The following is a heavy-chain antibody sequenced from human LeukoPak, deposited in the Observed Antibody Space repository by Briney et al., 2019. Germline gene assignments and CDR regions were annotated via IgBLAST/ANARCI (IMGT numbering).Heavy chain of an antibody. CDR3: AKDLERRHLYSSGWWYFDY. J-gene: IGHJ4*02. CDR1: GFTFSSYG. D-gene: IGHD6-19*01. CDR2: ISYDGSNK. Sequence: PGRSLRLPCAASGFTFSSYGMHWVRQAPGKGLEWVAVISYDGSNKYYADSVKGRFTISRDNSKNTLYLQMNSLRAEDTAVYYCAKDLERRHLYSSGWWYFDYWGQGTLVTVSS. V-gene: IGHV3-30*18.